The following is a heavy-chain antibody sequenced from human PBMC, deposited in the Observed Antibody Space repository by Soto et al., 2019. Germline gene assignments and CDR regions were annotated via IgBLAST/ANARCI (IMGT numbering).Heavy chain of an antibody. CDR3: AREIPCGGECYSHLDY. J-gene: IGHJ4*02. V-gene: IGHV1-2*04. CDR2: INPNSGGT. CDR1: GYTFTGYY. D-gene: IGHD2-21*01. Sequence: ASVKVSCKASGYTFTGYYMHWVRQAPGQGLEWMGWINPNSGGTNYAQKFQGWVTMTRDTSISTAYMELSRLRSDDTAVYYCAREIPCGGECYSHLDYWGQGTLVTVSS.